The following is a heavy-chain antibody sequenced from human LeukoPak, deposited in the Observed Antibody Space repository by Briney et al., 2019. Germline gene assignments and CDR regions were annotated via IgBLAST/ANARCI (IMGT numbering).Heavy chain of an antibody. CDR1: GFTFSSYA. J-gene: IGHJ4*02. CDR3: AKDQYDYVRGEFDY. Sequence: GGSLRLSCAASGFTFSSYAMHWVRQAPGKGLEWVAVILYDGNDKHYADSVKGRFTISRDNSKNTLYLQMNSLRVEDTAVYYCAKDQYDYVRGEFDYWGQGTLVTVS. D-gene: IGHD3-16*01. V-gene: IGHV3-30*04. CDR2: ILYDGNDK.